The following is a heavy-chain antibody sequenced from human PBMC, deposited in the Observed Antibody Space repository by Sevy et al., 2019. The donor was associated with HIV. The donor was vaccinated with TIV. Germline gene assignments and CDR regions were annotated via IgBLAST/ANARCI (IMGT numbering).Heavy chain of an antibody. Sequence: ASVKVSCKASGGTISRDGISWVRQAPGQGLEWMGGIISFFDMTNYSQKFQGRVTISADESTSTVYMELSSLRFEDTAVYYCARGGGSGWYYFDSWGQRTLVTASS. J-gene: IGHJ4*02. D-gene: IGHD6-19*01. CDR3: ARGGGSGWYYFDS. V-gene: IGHV1-69*13. CDR1: GGTISRDG. CDR2: IISFFDMT.